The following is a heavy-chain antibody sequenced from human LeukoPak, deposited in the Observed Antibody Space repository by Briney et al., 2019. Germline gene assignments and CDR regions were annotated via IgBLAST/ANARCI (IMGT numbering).Heavy chain of an antibody. V-gene: IGHV4-34*01. CDR1: GVSFSDYY. D-gene: IGHD6-6*01. Sequence: SETLSLTCAVYGVSFSDYYWSWIRQPPGKGLEWIGEINHSGSTIYNPSLRSRVTISVDTSKNQFSLKLSSVTAADTAVYFCARGLGHSSSDYWGQGTLVTVSS. CDR2: INHSGST. CDR3: ARGLGHSSSDY. J-gene: IGHJ4*02.